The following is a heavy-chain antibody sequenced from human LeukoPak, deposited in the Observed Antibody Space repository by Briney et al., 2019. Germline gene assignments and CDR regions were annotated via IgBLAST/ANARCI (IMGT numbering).Heavy chain of an antibody. D-gene: IGHD2-2*01. CDR1: GYTFTGYY. J-gene: IGHJ5*02. Sequence: GASVKVSCKASGYTFTGYYMHWVRQAPGQGLEWMGWINPNSGGTNYAQKFQGRVTMTRDTSIRTAYMELSRLRSDDTAVYYCARAYCSSTSCLNWFDPWGQGTLVTVSS. CDR2: INPNSGGT. V-gene: IGHV1-2*02. CDR3: ARAYCSSTSCLNWFDP.